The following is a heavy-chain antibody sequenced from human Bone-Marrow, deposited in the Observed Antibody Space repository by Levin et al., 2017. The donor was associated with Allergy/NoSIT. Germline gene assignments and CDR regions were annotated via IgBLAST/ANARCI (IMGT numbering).Heavy chain of an antibody. Sequence: GESLKISCVGSGFTFNNFWMSWVRQTLGKGLEWVANIKQDGSEKYYVDSVEGRFTISRDNAKNSLYLQVNSLRAEDTALYFCARVFSPGEDITSYRAWDYWGRGTLVTVSS. CDR3: ARVFSPGEDITSYRAWDY. J-gene: IGHJ4*02. D-gene: IGHD3-10*01. CDR1: GFTFNNFW. V-gene: IGHV3-7*02. CDR2: IKQDGSEK.